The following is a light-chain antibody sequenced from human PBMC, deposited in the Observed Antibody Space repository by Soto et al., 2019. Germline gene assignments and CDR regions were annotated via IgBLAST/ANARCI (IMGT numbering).Light chain of an antibody. J-gene: IGKJ1*01. V-gene: IGKV3-20*01. Sequence: EIVLKQSPGTVSLSQGERATLSCRASQTVSSSLAWYQQKPGQAPRLLISGASSRAADIPDRFSGSGSGTDFTLTISSLQPDDFATYYCQHYNSYSEAFGQGTNVDI. CDR1: QTVSSS. CDR3: QHYNSYSEA. CDR2: GAS.